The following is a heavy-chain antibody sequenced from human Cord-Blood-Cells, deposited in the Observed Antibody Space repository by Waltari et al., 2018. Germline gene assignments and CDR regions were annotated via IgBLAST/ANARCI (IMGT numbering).Heavy chain of an antibody. V-gene: IGHV3-30*02. CDR3: AKVYGSGSYDAFDI. D-gene: IGHD3-10*01. Sequence: QVQLVESGGGVVQPGGSLRLSCAASGFTFSSYGMHWVRQAPGKGLEWVAFIRYDGSNKYYADSGKGRFTISRDNSKNTLYLQMNSLRAEDTAVYYCAKVYGSGSYDAFDIWGQGTMVTVSS. CDR1: GFTFSSYG. J-gene: IGHJ3*02. CDR2: IRYDGSNK.